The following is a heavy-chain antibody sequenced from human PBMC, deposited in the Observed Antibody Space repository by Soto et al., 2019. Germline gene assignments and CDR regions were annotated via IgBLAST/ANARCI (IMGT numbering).Heavy chain of an antibody. Sequence: SETLSLTCTVSGASISTYYWSWIRQSAGKGLEWLGRLYTSGSTNYNPSLSSRVSMSVDRSKNQFSLHLTSVTAADTAVYYCARDYNRKARSGWSAIDSWGQGTLVTVSS. D-gene: IGHD6-19*01. CDR1: GASISTYY. V-gene: IGHV4-4*07. CDR3: ARDYNRKARSGWSAIDS. CDR2: LYTSGST. J-gene: IGHJ4*02.